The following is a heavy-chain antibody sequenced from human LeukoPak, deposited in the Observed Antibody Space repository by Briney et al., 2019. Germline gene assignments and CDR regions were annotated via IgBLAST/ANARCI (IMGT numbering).Heavy chain of an antibody. D-gene: IGHD2-21*02. J-gene: IGHJ4*02. CDR3: ARGDWSSDC. Sequence: SETLSLTCTVSGGSISSSSYYWGWIRQPPGKGLEWIGTIYYSGSTCYNPSLKSRVTISLDTSKNQFSLWLSSVTAADTAVYYCARGDWSSDCWGQGILVTVSS. V-gene: IGHV4-39*01. CDR2: IYYSGST. CDR1: GGSISSSSYY.